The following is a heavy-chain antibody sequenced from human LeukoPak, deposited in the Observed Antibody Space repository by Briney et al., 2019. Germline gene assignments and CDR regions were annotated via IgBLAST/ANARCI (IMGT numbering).Heavy chain of an antibody. Sequence: GGSLRLSCAASGFTFSTYWMSWVRQAPGKGLEWVANINQDGGENYYVDSVKGRFTISRDNAKNSLHLQMNSLRAEDTAVYYCARYCSGGSCFDYWGQGTLVTVSS. D-gene: IGHD2-15*01. CDR2: INQDGGEN. CDR1: GFTFSTYW. V-gene: IGHV3-7*03. CDR3: ARYCSGGSCFDY. J-gene: IGHJ4*02.